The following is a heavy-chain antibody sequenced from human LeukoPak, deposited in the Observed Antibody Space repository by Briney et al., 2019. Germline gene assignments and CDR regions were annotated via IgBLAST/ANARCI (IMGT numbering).Heavy chain of an antibody. CDR2: IYYSGST. Sequence: SETLSLTCTVSGGSISSYYWSWIRQPPRKGPEWIGYIYYSGSTNYNPSLKSRVTISVDTSKNQFSLKLSSVTAADTAVYYCARGGARYGDYGSYFDYWGQGTLVTVSS. J-gene: IGHJ4*02. CDR1: GGSISSYY. V-gene: IGHV4-59*01. CDR3: ARGGARYGDYGSYFDY. D-gene: IGHD4-17*01.